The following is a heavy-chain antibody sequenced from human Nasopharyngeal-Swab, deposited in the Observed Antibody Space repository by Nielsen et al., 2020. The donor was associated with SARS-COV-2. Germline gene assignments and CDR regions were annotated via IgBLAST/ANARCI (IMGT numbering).Heavy chain of an antibody. CDR3: ARDFEEWLVVPSLSFDH. J-gene: IGHJ4*02. V-gene: IGHV1-18*01. Sequence: ASVKVSCKASGYSFRSYGINWVRQAPGQGLEWMGWISVYNADTNYAQKLQGRVSMTTDTSTSTAYMELRSLRSDDTAVYYCARDFEEWLVVPSLSFDHWGQGTLVTVSS. CDR2: ISVYNADT. CDR1: GYSFRSYG. D-gene: IGHD3-3*01.